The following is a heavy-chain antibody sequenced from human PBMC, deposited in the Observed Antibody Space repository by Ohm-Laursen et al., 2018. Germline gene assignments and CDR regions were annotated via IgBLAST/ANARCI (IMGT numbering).Heavy chain of an antibody. J-gene: IGHJ4*02. V-gene: IGHV2-70*11. CDR2: IDWDDDK. CDR3: ARIRVSHNLGGVVDY. Sequence: TQTLTLTCTFSGFSLSTSGMCVSWIRQPPGKALEWLARIDWDDDKYYSTSLKTRLTISKDTSKNQVVLTMTNMDPVDTATYYCARIRVSHNLGGVVDYWGQGTLVTVSS. CDR1: GFSLSTSGMC. D-gene: IGHD3-16*01.